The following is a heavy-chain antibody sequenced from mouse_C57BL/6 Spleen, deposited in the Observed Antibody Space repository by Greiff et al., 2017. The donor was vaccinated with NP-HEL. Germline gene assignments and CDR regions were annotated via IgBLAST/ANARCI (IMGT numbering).Heavy chain of an antibody. D-gene: IGHD2-3*01. CDR2: INPGSGGT. J-gene: IGHJ2*01. V-gene: IGHV1-54*01. Sequence: VQLQESGAELVRPGTSVKVSCKASGYAFTNYLIEWVKQRPGQGLEWIGVINPGSGGTNYNEKFKGKATLTAAKSSSTAYMQLSSLTSEDSAVYFCARKGIYDGYYVDYWGQGTTLTVSS. CDR3: ARKGIYDGYYVDY. CDR1: GYAFTNYL.